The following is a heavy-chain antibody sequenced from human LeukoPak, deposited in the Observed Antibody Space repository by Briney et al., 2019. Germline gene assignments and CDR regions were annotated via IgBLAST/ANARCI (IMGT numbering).Heavy chain of an antibody. J-gene: IGHJ4*02. CDR3: ARVGSSGWSFDY. CDR2: IYYSGST. CDR1: GGSIRSYY. D-gene: IGHD6-19*01. Sequence: SETLSLTCTVSGGSIRSYYWGWIRQPPGKGLEWIGYIYYSGSTNYNPSLKSRVTISVDTSKNQFSLRLSSVTAADTAVYYCARVGSSGWSFDYWGQGTLVAVSS. V-gene: IGHV4-59*01.